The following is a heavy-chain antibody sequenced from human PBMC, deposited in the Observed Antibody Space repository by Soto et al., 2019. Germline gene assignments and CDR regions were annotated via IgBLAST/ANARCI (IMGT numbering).Heavy chain of an antibody. CDR3: TRDFQGLLDYGMDV. CDR2: VKYDGSQT. CDR1: GFTFSSYW. J-gene: IGHJ6*02. V-gene: IGHV3-7*01. Sequence: GGSLRLSCADSGFTFSSYWMSWVRQAPGQGLEWVANVKYDGSQTYYVGSVKGRFTISRDNAKNSLYLQMNSLRAEDTAVYYCTRDFQGLLDYGMDVWGQGTTVTVSS. D-gene: IGHD2-8*02.